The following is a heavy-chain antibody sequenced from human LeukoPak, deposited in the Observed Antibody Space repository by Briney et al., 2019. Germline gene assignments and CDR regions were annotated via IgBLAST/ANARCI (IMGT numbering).Heavy chain of an antibody. CDR1: GFTFSSYP. CDR2: ISGSDGST. J-gene: IGHJ1*01. D-gene: IGHD3-10*01. V-gene: IGHV3-23*01. Sequence: GGSLTLSCLACGFTFSSYPLSWVRQAPGKGLEWVSAISGSDGSTYSADSVKGRFTISRDNSKTTLYLQMNSLRAEDTAVYYYASGSQVGYYYGSGQLWGQGRLVTVSS. CDR3: ASGSQVGYYYGSGQL.